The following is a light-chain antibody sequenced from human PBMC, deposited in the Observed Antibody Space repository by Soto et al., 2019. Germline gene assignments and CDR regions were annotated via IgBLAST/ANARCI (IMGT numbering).Light chain of an antibody. V-gene: IGLV1-44*01. CDR3: ASWDDSLNGVV. CDR2: KTD. CDR1: HSNIGTKA. J-gene: IGLJ3*02. Sequence: QAVLTQPPSASGTPGQRVTISCSGSHSNIGTKAVKWFQQVPGAAPKSLIYKTDQRPSGVPDRFSGSKSGTSASLAISGLQPEDEADYYCASWDDSLNGVVFGGGTKLTFL.